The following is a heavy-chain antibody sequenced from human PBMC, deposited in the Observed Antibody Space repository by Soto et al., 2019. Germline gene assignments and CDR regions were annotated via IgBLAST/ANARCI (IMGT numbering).Heavy chain of an antibody. CDR3: AKDRQLVLYSTSSERYFYYYGMDV. D-gene: IGHD6-6*01. V-gene: IGHV3-30*18. CDR2: ISYDGSNK. J-gene: IGHJ6*02. CDR1: GFTFSAFG. Sequence: GGSLRLSCAASGFTFSAFGMHWVRQAPGKGLEWVAVISYDGSNKNYADSVRGRFTISRDTPKNTLYLQMNSLRAEDTAVYYCAKDRQLVLYSTSSERYFYYYGMDVWGQGTTVTVSS.